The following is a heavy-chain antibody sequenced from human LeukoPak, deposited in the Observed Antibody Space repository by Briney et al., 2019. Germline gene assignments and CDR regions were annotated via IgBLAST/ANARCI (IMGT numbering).Heavy chain of an antibody. Sequence: GGSLRLSCAASGFILSNYWMTWVRQAPGRVLEWVANIQQDGNEKYYVDSVKGRFTISRDNAKNSVYLQMNSLRAEDTAVYYCARGQYQLLWGKGALIIVSS. D-gene: IGHD2-2*01. V-gene: IGHV3-7*03. CDR1: GFILSNYW. J-gene: IGHJ4*02. CDR2: IQQDGNEK. CDR3: ARGQYQLL.